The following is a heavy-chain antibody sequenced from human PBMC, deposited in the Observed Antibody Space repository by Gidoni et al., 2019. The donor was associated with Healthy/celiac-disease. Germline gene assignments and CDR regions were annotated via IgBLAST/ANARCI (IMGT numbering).Heavy chain of an antibody. Sequence: QVQLVESGGGVVQPGRSLRLSCAASGFTFSSYSMHWVRQAPGKGLEWVAVISYDGSNKYYADSVKGRFTISRDNSKNTLYLQMNSLRAEDTAVYYCAKEGSRQGYGDYDLDYWGQGTLVTVSS. V-gene: IGHV3-30*18. D-gene: IGHD4-17*01. CDR3: AKEGSRQGYGDYDLDY. CDR1: GFTFSSYS. J-gene: IGHJ4*02. CDR2: ISYDGSNK.